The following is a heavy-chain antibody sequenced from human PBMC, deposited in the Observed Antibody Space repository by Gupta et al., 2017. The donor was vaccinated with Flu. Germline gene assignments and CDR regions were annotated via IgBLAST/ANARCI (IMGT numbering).Heavy chain of an antibody. V-gene: IGHV3-33*06. CDR1: GFIFSDYG. CDR2: IYYDGSYA. J-gene: IGHJ6*02. D-gene: IGHD1-26*01. Sequence: QVQLVESGGGVVQPGRSLRLSCAASGFIFSDYGMHWVRQAPGKGLEWVAIIYYDGSYAYFADSVKGRFTISRDNSKNTLYLQMNSLRADDTAIYYCAKDEGVGYYYYGMNVWGPGTTVTVSS. CDR3: AKDEGVGYYYYGMNV.